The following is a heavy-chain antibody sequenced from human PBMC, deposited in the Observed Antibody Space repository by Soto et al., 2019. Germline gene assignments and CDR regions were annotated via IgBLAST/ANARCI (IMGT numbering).Heavy chain of an antibody. D-gene: IGHD1-26*01. CDR2: ISWNRGTI. J-gene: IGHJ4*02. Sequence: EVQLVESGGGLVQPGRSLRLSCAASGFNFIEYAMHLVRQVPGKGLEWVSSISWNRGTIGYADSVKGRFTISRDNAKNFLYLQIDSLRAEDTALYHCVKDIGIGGGMYYFDFWGPGTLVTVSS. CDR3: VKDIGIGGGMYYFDF. V-gene: IGHV3-9*01. CDR1: GFNFIEYA.